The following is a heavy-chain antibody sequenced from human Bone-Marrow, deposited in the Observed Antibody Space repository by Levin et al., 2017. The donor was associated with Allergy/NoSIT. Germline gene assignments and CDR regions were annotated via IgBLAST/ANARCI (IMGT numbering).Heavy chain of an antibody. V-gene: IGHV5-51*01. CDR2: VYPEDSYA. D-gene: IGHD6-19*01. CDR1: GSSFTNYW. Sequence: GGSLKISCQGSGSSFTNYWITWVRQMPGKGLEWMGIVYPEDSYATYSPSFQGQVTVSVDKSTNTAYLQWTSLKASDTATYYCARRKGSGWQFYFDVWGQGTQVLVSS. J-gene: IGHJ4*02. CDR3: ARRKGSGWQFYFDV.